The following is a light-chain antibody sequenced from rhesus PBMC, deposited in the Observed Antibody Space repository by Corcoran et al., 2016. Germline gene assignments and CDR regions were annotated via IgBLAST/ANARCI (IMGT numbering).Light chain of an antibody. Sequence: DIQMTQSPSSLSASVGDRVTITCRASQGSNHYLSWYQQKPGKAPKPLIYYASRLETGVLSRFSGSGSGTDYTLTISSLQPEDIATYYCQQYNNSPFTFSPGTKLDIK. CDR3: QQYNNSPFT. J-gene: IGKJ3*01. V-gene: IGKV1-66*01. CDR1: QGSNHY. CDR2: YAS.